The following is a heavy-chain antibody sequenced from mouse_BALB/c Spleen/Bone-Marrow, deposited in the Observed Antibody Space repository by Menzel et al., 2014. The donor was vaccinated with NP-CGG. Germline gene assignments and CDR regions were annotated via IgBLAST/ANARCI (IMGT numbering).Heavy chain of an antibody. Sequence: QVHVKQSGAELVKPGAPVRLSCKASGYFLTNYYMHWVKQRPGQGLEWSGEINPSNGGTNFNEQFKSKATLTVDKASNTTYMQLSSLTSGDSAVYYCTRSGNYLFAYWGQRTLVTFSA. CDR2: INPSNGGT. V-gene: IGHV1S81*02. CDR3: TRSGNYLFAY. D-gene: IGHD2-1*01. J-gene: IGHJ3*01. CDR1: GYFLTNYY.